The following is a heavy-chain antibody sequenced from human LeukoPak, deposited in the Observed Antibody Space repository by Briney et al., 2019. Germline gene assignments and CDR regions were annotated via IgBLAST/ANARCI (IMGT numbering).Heavy chain of an antibody. D-gene: IGHD3-3*01. J-gene: IGHJ5*02. V-gene: IGHV5-51*01. Sequence: GESLKISCKGSGYSFTSYWIGWVRQMPGKGLEWMGIIYPGDSDTRYSPSLQGQVTISADKSISTAYLQWSSLKASDTAMYYCARQARYDFWSGFWFDPWGQGTLVTVSS. CDR2: IYPGDSDT. CDR1: GYSFTSYW. CDR3: ARQARYDFWSGFWFDP.